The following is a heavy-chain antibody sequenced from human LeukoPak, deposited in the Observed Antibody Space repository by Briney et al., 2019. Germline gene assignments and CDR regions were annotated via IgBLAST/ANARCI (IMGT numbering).Heavy chain of an antibody. V-gene: IGHV1-8*01. CDR1: GYTFTSYD. CDR2: MNPNSGNT. CDR3: ARGRGDYYDPGIDY. D-gene: IGHD3-22*01. J-gene: IGHJ4*02. Sequence: ASVKVSCKASGYTFTSYDINWVRQATGQGLEWMGWMNPNSGNTGYAQKFQGRVTMTRNTSISTAYMELSSLRSEDTAVYYCARGRGDYYDPGIDYWGQGTLVTVSS.